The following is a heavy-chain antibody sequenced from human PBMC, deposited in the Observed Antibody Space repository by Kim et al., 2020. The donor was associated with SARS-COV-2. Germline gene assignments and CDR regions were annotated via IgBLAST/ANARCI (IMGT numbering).Heavy chain of an antibody. CDR2: FDPEDGET. CDR3: ATGQTIVVVPAAIRTYYYYYGMVV. D-gene: IGHD2-2*01. J-gene: IGHJ6*02. V-gene: IGHV1-24*01. CDR1: GYTLTELS. Sequence: ASVKVSCKVSGYTLTELSMHWVRQAPGKGLEWMGGFDPEDGETIYAQKFQGRVTMTEDTSTDTAYMELSSLRSEDTAVYYCATGQTIVVVPAAIRTYYYYYGMVVWGRGTTVTVSS.